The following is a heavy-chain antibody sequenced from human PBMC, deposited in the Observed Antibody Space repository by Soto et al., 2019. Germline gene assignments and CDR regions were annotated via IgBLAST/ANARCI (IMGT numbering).Heavy chain of an antibody. J-gene: IGHJ5*02. CDR3: ARGERQQLGKWFDP. CDR1: GGTFSSYA. CDR2: IIPIFGTA. D-gene: IGHD6-13*01. Sequence: ASVKVSCKASGGTFSSYAISWVRQAPGQGLEWMGGIIPIFGTANYAQKFQGRVTITADESTSTAYMELSSLRSEDTAVYYCARGERQQLGKWFDPWGQGTLVTVSS. V-gene: IGHV1-69*13.